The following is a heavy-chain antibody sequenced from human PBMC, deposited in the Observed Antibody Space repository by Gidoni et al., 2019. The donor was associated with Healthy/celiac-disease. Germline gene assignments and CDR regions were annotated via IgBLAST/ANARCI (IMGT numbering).Heavy chain of an antibody. V-gene: IGHV1-69*06. J-gene: IGHJ6*02. CDR3: ARADCSSTSCSRYYYYYGMDV. D-gene: IGHD2-2*01. CDR1: GGTFSSYA. Sequence: QVQLVQSGAEVKKPGSSVKVSCKASGGTFSSYAISWVRQAPGQGLEWMGGIIPIFGTANYAQKFQGRGTITADKSTSTAYMERSSLRSEDTAVYYCARADCSSTSCSRYYYYYGMDVWGQGTTVTVSS. CDR2: IIPIFGTA.